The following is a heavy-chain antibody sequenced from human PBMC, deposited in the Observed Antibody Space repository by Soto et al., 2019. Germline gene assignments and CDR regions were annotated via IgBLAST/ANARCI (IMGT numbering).Heavy chain of an antibody. CDR1: GYTFTSYG. CDR2: ISVNDGST. Sequence: ASVKVSCKASGYTFTSYGISWVRQAPGQGLEWMGLISVNDGSTHYAQKLQGRVTMTRDTSTSTVYMELSSLRSEDTAVYYCARVTGSESLWAYYYYGMDVWGQGTTVTVSS. CDR3: ARVTGSESLWAYYYYGMDV. J-gene: IGHJ6*02. V-gene: IGHV1-18*01. D-gene: IGHD3-10*01.